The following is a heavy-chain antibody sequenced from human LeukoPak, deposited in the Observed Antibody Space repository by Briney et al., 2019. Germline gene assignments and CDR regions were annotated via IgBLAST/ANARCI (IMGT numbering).Heavy chain of an antibody. D-gene: IGHD6-19*01. CDR3: ARARGSSGWYSVRAAFDI. CDR2: IYYSGST. Sequence: SETLSLTCTVSGVSINNDDYYWTWVRQHPGKGLEWIGHIYYSGSTYYNPSLKSRVTMSVDTSKNQFSLKLSSVTAADTAVYYCARARGSSGWYSVRAAFDIWGQGTMVTVSS. CDR1: GVSINNDDYY. J-gene: IGHJ3*02. V-gene: IGHV4-30-4*08.